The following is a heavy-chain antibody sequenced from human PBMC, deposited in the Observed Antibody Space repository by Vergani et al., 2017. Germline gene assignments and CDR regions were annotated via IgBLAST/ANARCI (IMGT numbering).Heavy chain of an antibody. CDR2: ISYDGSNK. D-gene: IGHD3-10*01. J-gene: IGHJ5*02. CDR3: ARDLYGSGTSGWFDP. V-gene: IGHV3-30*01. CDR1: GFTFSSYA. Sequence: QVQLVESGGGVVQPGRSLRLSCAASGFTFSSYAMHWVRQAPGKGLEWVAVISYDGSNKYYADSVKGRFTISRDNSKNTLYLQMNGLRAEDTAVYYCARDLYGSGTSGWFDPWGQGTLVTVSS.